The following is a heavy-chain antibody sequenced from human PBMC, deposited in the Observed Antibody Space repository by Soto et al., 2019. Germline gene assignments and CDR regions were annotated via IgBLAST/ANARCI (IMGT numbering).Heavy chain of an antibody. CDR2: ISYDGSNK. CDR3: ARDMGHYDFWGNTERGLNV. V-gene: IGHV3-30-3*01. CDR1: GFTFSSYA. J-gene: IGHJ6*04. D-gene: IGHD3-3*01. Sequence: GGSLILSWAASGFTFSSYAMHGVRQAPGKGLEWVAVISYDGSNKYYADSVKGRFTMSRDNVKNSLYLQMSSLRSEETAVYYCARDMGHYDFWGNTERGLNVWGKGTTVTVSS.